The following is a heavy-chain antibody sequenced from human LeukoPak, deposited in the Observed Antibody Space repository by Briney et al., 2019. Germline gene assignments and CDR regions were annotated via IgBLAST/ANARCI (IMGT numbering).Heavy chain of an antibody. V-gene: IGHV4-38-2*02. CDR1: GYSISSGYY. CDR2: IYHSGST. D-gene: IGHD5-12*01. CDR3: ARSRGYSGYELRY. Sequence: SETLSLTCTVSGYSISSGYYWGWIRQPPGKGLEWIGNIYHSGSTYYNPSLKSRVTISVDTSKNQFSLKLSSVTAADTAVYYCARSRGYSGYELRYWGQGTLVTVSS. J-gene: IGHJ4*02.